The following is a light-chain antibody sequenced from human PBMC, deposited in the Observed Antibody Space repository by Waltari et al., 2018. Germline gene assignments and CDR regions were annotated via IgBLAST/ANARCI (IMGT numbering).Light chain of an antibody. V-gene: IGKV1-27*01. CDR1: QGISNY. J-gene: IGKJ3*01. CDR3: QKYDSAPLA. CDR2: TAS. Sequence: DIQMTQSPSSLSASVGDRVTITCRASQGISNYLAWYQQKPGTVPKLLSSTASNLQSGVPSRFSGSGSATDFTLTISSLQPEDVATYYCQKYDSAPLAFGPGTRVDIK.